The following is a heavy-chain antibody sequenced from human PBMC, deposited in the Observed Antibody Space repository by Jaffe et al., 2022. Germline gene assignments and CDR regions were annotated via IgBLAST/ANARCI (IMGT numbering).Heavy chain of an antibody. CDR1: GFTFSSYW. CDR3: TRDFPGRPDASDI. D-gene: IGHD6-25*01. V-gene: IGHV3-74*01. J-gene: IGHJ3*02. Sequence: EVQLVESGGGLVQPGGSLRLSCAASGFTFSSYWMHWVRQAPGKGLIWVSRISSDGSITHYADSVKGRFTISRDNAKNTLYLQMNSLRAEDTAVYYCTRDFPGRPDASDIWGQGTMVTVSS. CDR2: ISSDGSIT.